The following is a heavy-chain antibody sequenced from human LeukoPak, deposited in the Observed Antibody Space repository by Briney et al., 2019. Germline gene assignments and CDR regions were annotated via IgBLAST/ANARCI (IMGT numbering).Heavy chain of an antibody. D-gene: IGHD5-18*01. Sequence: SETLSLTCTVSGGSISSYYWSWIRQPAGKGLEWIGRIYTSGSTNYNPSLKSRVTISVDTSKNHFSLKLSSVTAADTAVYYCARTTEGGYTYDYFYYYYMDVWGKGTTVTISS. V-gene: IGHV4-4*07. CDR1: GGSISSYY. CDR2: IYTSGST. J-gene: IGHJ6*03. CDR3: ARTTEGGYTYDYFYYYYMDV.